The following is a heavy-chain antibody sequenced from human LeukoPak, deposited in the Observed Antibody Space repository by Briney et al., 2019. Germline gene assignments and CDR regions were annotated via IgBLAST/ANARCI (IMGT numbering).Heavy chain of an antibody. CDR2: INHSGST. J-gene: IGHJ3*02. D-gene: IGHD6-13*01. CDR3: ARPYSSSWYWRHAFDI. Sequence: KTSQTLSLTCAVYGGSFSGYYWSWIRQPPGKGLEWIGEINHSGSTNYNPSLKSRVTISVDTSKNQFSLKLSSVTAADTAVYYCARPYSSSWYWRHAFDIWGQGTMVTVSS. V-gene: IGHV4-34*01. CDR1: GGSFSGYY.